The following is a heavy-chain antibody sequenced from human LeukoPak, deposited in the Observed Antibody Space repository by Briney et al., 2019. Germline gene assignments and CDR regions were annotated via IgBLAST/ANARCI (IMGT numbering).Heavy chain of an antibody. V-gene: IGHV3-30*01. CDR3: ARGFTYYYDSSGYYSPHFDY. J-gene: IGHJ4*02. D-gene: IGHD3-22*01. Sequence: GGSLRLSCAASGFTFSSYAMHWVRQAPGKGLEWVAVISYDGSNKYYADSVKGRFTISRDNSKNTLYLRMNSLRAEDTAVYYCARGFTYYYDSSGYYSPHFDYWGQGTLVTVSS. CDR1: GFTFSSYA. CDR2: ISYDGSNK.